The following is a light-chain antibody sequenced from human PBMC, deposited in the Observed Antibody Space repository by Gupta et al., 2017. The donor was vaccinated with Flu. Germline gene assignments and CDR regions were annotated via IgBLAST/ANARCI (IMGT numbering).Light chain of an antibody. Sequence: EIVLTQSPATLSLSPGDRAILSCRASQSVNIYLAWYQQNPGQPPRLLMFDASKRAAGIPDRFSGSGSGTDFTLTISTLEPEDFAVYYCQQRSGLPMYTFGQGTKLE. J-gene: IGKJ2*01. CDR3: QQRSGLPMYT. CDR1: QSVNIY. CDR2: DAS. V-gene: IGKV3-11*01.